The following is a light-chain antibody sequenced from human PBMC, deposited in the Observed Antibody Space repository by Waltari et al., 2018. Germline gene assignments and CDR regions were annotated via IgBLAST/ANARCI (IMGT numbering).Light chain of an antibody. V-gene: IGKV3-11*01. Sequence: ETVLTQSPATLSLSPGERATLSCRASQSVDINLAWYQQKPAQAPRLLIYDASHRATGIPARFSGSGSGTDFTLTISSLEPEDFAVYYCQQRRNWPPLTFGGGTKVEIK. J-gene: IGKJ4*01. CDR1: QSVDIN. CDR3: QQRRNWPPLT. CDR2: DAS.